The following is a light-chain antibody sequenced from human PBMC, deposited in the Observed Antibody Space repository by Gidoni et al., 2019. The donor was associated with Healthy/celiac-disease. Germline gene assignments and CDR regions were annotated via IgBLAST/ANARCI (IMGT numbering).Light chain of an antibody. Sequence: EIALTQSPATLSLSPGERPTLSCRASQSVTSYLAWYQQQPGQAPRLLLYDASNRATGIPARFRGSGSGTDFTLTISSLEPEDFAVYYCQQRSNWPRLTFGGGTKVEIK. CDR3: QQRSNWPRLT. CDR1: QSVTSY. V-gene: IGKV3-11*01. J-gene: IGKJ4*02. CDR2: DAS.